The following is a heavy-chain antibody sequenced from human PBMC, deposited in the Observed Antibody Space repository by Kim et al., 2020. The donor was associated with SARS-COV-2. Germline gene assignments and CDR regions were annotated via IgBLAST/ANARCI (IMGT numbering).Heavy chain of an antibody. CDR1: GFTFSSYG. V-gene: IGHV3-30*18. Sequence: GGSLRLSCAASGFTFSSYGMHWVRQAPGKGLEWVAVISYDGSNKYYADSVKGRFTISRDNSKNTLYLQMNSLRAEDTAVYYCANHPDTAMADRSAYYYYG. J-gene: IGHJ6*01. CDR3: ANHPDTAMADRSAYYYYG. CDR2: ISYDGSNK. D-gene: IGHD5-18*01.